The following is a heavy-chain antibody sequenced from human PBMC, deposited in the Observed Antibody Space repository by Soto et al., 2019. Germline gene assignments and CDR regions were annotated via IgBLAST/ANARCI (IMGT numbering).Heavy chain of an antibody. Sequence: VQLVDSGGGLVQPGGSLRLSCAASGFTFSSYWIHWVRQAPGEGLVWVSRIKGDGITTNYADSVKGRFTISRDYAKNTVFLQMSSLRAEDTAVYYCARGAFGAYYLDYWGQGTLVTVSS. CDR3: ARGAFGAYYLDY. J-gene: IGHJ4*02. D-gene: IGHD3-3*01. CDR1: GFTFSSYW. CDR2: IKGDGITT. V-gene: IGHV3-74*01.